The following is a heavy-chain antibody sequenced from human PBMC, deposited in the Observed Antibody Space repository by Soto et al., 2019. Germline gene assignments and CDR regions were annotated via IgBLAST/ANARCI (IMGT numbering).Heavy chain of an antibody. Sequence: QVQLQQWGAGLLKPSETLSLTCAVYGGSFSGYYWSWIRQPPGKGLEWIGEINHSGSTNYNPSLKSRVAISLDTSRNQFSLRLNAVTAADTALYYCARAAYGSGDSYVTDVWGQGTTVTVSS. J-gene: IGHJ6*02. CDR3: ARAAYGSGDSYVTDV. V-gene: IGHV4-34*01. CDR2: INHSGST. D-gene: IGHD3-10*01. CDR1: GGSFSGYY.